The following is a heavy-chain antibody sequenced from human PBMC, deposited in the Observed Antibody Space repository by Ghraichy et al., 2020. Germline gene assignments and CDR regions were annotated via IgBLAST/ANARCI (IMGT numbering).Heavy chain of an antibody. D-gene: IGHD6-13*01. CDR3: AAAPAIIGGSSSWNYYYYYGMDV. V-gene: IGHV1-8*01. J-gene: IGHJ6*02. Sequence: ASVKVSCKASGYTFTSYDINWVRQATGQGLEWMGWMNPNSGNTGYAQKFQGRVTMTRNTSISTAYMELSSLRSEDTAVYYCAAAPAIIGGSSSWNYYYYYGMDVWGQGTTVTVSS. CDR2: MNPNSGNT. CDR1: GYTFTSYD.